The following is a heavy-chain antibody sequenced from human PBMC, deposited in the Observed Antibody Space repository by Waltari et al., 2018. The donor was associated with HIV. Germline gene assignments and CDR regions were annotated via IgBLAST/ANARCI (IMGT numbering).Heavy chain of an antibody. Sequence: QVQVQESGPGLVKPSGTLSLTCAVSGVSISSTNWWSWVRQPPGKGLAWIGEISQSGDTNYNPSLKSRVAILVDKSKTQFSLMLSSVTAADTAVYYCARVAARTSYYFYYMDVWGRGTTVTVSS. J-gene: IGHJ6*03. CDR2: ISQSGDT. CDR1: GVSISSTNW. D-gene: IGHD6-6*01. CDR3: ARVAARTSYYFYYMDV. V-gene: IGHV4-4*02.